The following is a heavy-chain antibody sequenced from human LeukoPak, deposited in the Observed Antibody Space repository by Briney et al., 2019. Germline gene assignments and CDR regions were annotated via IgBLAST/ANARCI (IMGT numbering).Heavy chain of an antibody. CDR1: GFRFSSFA. J-gene: IGHJ4*02. CDR3: ATSTLTFDY. CDR2: VRDSGAVT. D-gene: IGHD3-9*01. Sequence: GGSLRLSCAASGFRFSSFAMTWVRQAPGKGLEWISSVRDSGAVTYYADSVKGRFTISRDNSRKIVYLQMNSLRAEDTAIYYCATSTLTFDYWGQGTLVTVSS. V-gene: IGHV3-23*01.